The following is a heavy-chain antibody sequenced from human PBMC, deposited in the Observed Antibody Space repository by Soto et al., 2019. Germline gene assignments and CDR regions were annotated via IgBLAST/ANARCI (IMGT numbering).Heavy chain of an antibody. V-gene: IGHV4-59*01. CDR3: ARDLWGYCGTDCYPLDV. J-gene: IGHJ6*02. Sequence: SETRSLTCTVSGGSISRYYWSWIRQPPGKGLEWIGYLYNTGSTIYNPSLESRVTISVDTSKNQFSLKLNSVTAADTAVYYCARDLWGYCGTDCYPLDVWGQGTTVTVSS. CDR2: LYNTGST. D-gene: IGHD2-21*02. CDR1: GGSISRYY.